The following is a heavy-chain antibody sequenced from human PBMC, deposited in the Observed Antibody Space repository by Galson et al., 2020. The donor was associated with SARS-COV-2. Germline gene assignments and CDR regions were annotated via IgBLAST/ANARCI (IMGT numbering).Heavy chain of an antibody. V-gene: IGHV4-34*01. J-gene: IGHJ4*02. CDR3: AREENFFLVGTATRMCFFGY. CDR1: GGSFSGYY. D-gene: IGHD2-21*02. CDR2: INSSGST. Sequence: SETLSFTCAVYGGSFSGYYWSWIRQPPGKGLEWIGEINSSGSTNYNPSLKSRVTISVDTSKNHFSLKLSSVTAADTAVYYCAREENFFLVGTATRMCFFGYWGRGTLATVSS.